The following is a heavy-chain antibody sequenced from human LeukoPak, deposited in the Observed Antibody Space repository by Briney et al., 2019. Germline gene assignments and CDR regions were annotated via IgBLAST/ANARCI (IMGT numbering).Heavy chain of an antibody. V-gene: IGHV3-23*01. CDR1: GFTFGSYG. D-gene: IGHD3-22*01. Sequence: GGSLRLSCAASGFTFGSYGMSWVRQAPGKGLEWVSFITPNADRTSYADSVEGRFTISRDNPRNTLYMQMNSRRDEDTALYYCAIMHGYYDGSGYWVQWGQGTLVTVSS. CDR2: ITPNADRT. CDR3: AIMHGYYDGSGYWVQ. J-gene: IGHJ1*01.